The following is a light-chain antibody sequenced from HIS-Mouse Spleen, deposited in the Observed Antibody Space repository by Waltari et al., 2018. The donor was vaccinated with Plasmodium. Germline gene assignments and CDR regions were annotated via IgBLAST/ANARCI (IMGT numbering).Light chain of an antibody. CDR2: KAS. CDR1: QSISSW. J-gene: IGKJ1*01. CDR3: QQYKRYQ. V-gene: IGKV1-5*03. Sequence: DIQMTQSPSTLSASVGDRVTITCRASQSISSWLAWYQQKPGKAPKLLIYKASSLESGVPSRLSGSGSGTEFTLTISSLQPDDFATYDSQQYKRYQFGQGTKVEIK.